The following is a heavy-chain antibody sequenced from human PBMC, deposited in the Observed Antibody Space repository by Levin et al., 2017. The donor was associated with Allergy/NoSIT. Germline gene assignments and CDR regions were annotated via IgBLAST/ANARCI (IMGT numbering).Heavy chain of an antibody. CDR3: ARSRYSGSHFDY. J-gene: IGHJ4*02. CDR2: INSDGSNT. CDR1: GFTFSSYW. V-gene: IGHV3-74*03. D-gene: IGHD1-26*01. Sequence: HGESLKISCAASGFTFSSYWIHWVRQAPGKGLVWVSRINSDGSNTTYADSVKGRFTISRDNPKNTLYLQMNSLGAEDTAMYFCARSRYSGSHFDYWGQGTLVTVSS.